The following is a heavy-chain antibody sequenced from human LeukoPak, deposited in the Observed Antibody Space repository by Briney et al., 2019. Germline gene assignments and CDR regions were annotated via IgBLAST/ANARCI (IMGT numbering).Heavy chain of an antibody. V-gene: IGHV1-46*01. CDR3: ARADSLSRGGIYSSSWRGFDY. J-gene: IGHJ4*02. D-gene: IGHD6-13*01. CDR2: INPSGGST. Sequence: ASVKVSCKASGYTFTSYYMHWVRQAPGQGLEWMGIINPSGGSTSYAQKFQGRVTMTRDTSTSTVYMELSSLRSEDTAVYYCARADSLSRGGIYSSSWRGFDYWGQGTLVTVSS. CDR1: GYTFTSYY.